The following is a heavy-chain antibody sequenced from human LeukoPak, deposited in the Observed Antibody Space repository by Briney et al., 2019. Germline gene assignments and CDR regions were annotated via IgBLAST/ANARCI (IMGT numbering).Heavy chain of an antibody. D-gene: IGHD6-13*01. CDR3: AGLLQQQLTYYFDY. CDR2: IYYSGSA. V-gene: IGHV4-39*01. Sequence: QSSETLSLTCTVSGGSISSSSYYWGWIRQPPGKGLEWIGTIYYSGSAYYNPSLKSRVTISVDTSKNQFSLKLSSVTAADTAVYFCAGLLQQQLTYYFDYWGQGTLVTVSS. CDR1: GGSISSSSYY. J-gene: IGHJ4*02.